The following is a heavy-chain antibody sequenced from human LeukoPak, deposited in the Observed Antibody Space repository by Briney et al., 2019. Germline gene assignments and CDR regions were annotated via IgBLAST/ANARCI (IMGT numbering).Heavy chain of an antibody. CDR3: ARDPRLIAAAPSCFDY. V-gene: IGHV1-2*04. CDR1: GYTFTGYY. Sequence: ASVKVSCKASGYTFTGYYMHWVRQAPGQGLEWMGWINPNSGGTNYAQKFQGWVTMTRDTSISTAYMELSRLRSDDTAVYYCARDPRLIAAAPSCFDYWGQGTLVTVSS. CDR2: INPNSGGT. J-gene: IGHJ4*02. D-gene: IGHD6-13*01.